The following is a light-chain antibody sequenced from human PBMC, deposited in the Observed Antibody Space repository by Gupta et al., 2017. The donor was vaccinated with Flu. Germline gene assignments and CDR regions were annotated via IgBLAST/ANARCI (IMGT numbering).Light chain of an antibody. CDR1: TSNIINNY. V-gene: IGLV1-51*02. CDR3: GTYDNSRNAYV. CDR2: QNN. J-gene: IGLJ1*01. Sequence: HSVSTPPHSVSAAPGQKVTISCSGSTSNIINNYVSWYQQLPGTAPKLLIYQNNKRPSGIPDRFSGSKSGTSATLGITGLQTGDEADYYCGTYDNSRNAYVLGTGTKVTVL.